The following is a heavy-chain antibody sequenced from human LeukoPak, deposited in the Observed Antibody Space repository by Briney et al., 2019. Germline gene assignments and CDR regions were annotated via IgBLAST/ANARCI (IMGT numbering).Heavy chain of an antibody. J-gene: IGHJ4*02. CDR3: AGQQYYYDSSTFDY. CDR1: GGSISSYY. Sequence: PSETLSLTCTVSGGSISSYYWSWIRQPPGKGLEWIGDIYYSGSTNYNPSLKSRVTISVDTSKNQFSLKLSCVTAADTAVYYCAGQQYYYDSSTFDYWGQGTLVTVSS. D-gene: IGHD3-22*01. V-gene: IGHV4-59*01. CDR2: IYYSGST.